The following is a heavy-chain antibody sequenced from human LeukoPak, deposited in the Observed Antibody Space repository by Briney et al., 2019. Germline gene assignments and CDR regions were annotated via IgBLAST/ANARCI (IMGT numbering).Heavy chain of an antibody. D-gene: IGHD7-27*01. CDR2: IFYTGST. J-gene: IGHJ3*02. Sequence: SETLSLTCLVSGGSISSHYWTWIRQPPGKGLECIGDIFYTGSTTYSTSRKSRATISIETSKNQISLKLRSVTAADTAVYFCARVNWGGFDIWGQGTLATVSS. V-gene: IGHV4-59*11. CDR3: ARVNWGGFDI. CDR1: GGSISSHY.